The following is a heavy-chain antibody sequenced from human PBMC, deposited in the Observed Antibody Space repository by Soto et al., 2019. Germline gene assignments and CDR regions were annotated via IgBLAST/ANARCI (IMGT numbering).Heavy chain of an antibody. Sequence: QVQLQQSGPGLVTPSQTLSLTCAISGDSVSDNSAAWNWIRQSPSRGLEWLGRTYYRSKWYNDYAVSVKSRITVTPDTSKNQFSLHLNSVTPEDTAVYYCAREFPHYVSSDSYLDYWGQGALVTVSS. CDR3: AREFPHYVSSDSYLDY. CDR1: GDSVSDNSAA. J-gene: IGHJ4*02. D-gene: IGHD6-19*01. CDR2: TYYRSKWYN. V-gene: IGHV6-1*01.